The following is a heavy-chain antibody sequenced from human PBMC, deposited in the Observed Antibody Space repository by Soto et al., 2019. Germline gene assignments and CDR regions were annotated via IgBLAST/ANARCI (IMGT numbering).Heavy chain of an antibody. Sequence: ASVKVSCKASGYTFTSYAMHWVLQAPGQRLEWMGWINAGNGNTKYSQKFQGRVTITRDTSASTAYMELSSLRSEDTAVYYCARANYYGSGSYYNVLDYWGQGTLVTVSS. J-gene: IGHJ4*02. CDR3: ARANYYGSGSYYNVLDY. V-gene: IGHV1-3*01. D-gene: IGHD3-10*01. CDR1: GYTFTSYA. CDR2: INAGNGNT.